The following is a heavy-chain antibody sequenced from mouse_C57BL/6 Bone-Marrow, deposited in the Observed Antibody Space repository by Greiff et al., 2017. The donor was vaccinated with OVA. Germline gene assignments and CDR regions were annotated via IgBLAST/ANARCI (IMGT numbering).Heavy chain of an antibody. V-gene: IGHV1-5*01. CDR1: GYTFTSYW. Sequence: EVQLQQSGTVLARPGASVKMSCKTSGYTFTSYWMHWVKQRPGQGLEWIGAIYPGNSDTSYNQKLKGKAKLTAVTSASTAYMELSSLTNEDSAVYYCTRVGLLWGDFDVWGTGTTVTVSS. CDR3: TRVGLLWGDFDV. CDR2: IYPGNSDT. J-gene: IGHJ1*03. D-gene: IGHD2-3*01.